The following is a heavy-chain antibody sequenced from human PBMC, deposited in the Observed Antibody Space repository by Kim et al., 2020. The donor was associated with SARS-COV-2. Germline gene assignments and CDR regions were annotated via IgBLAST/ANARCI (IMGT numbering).Heavy chain of an antibody. CDR2: IYGNGHS. Sequence: SETLSLTCTVSGDSISSHLYYWSWIRQSAGTGLEWIGRIYGNGHSLYNPSFGGRVAMSVDTSKNQFSLKLTSVTAADTAVYYCAREVGDSDGAFWFDPWGQGSLVTVSS. V-gene: IGHV4-61*02. CDR3: AREVGDSDGAFWFDP. CDR1: GDSISSHLYY. J-gene: IGHJ5*02. D-gene: IGHD2-21*02.